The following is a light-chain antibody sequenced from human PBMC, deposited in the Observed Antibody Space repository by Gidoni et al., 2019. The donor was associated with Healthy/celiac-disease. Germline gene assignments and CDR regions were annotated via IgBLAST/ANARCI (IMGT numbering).Light chain of an antibody. J-gene: IGKJ1*01. CDR3: QQYGSSLGT. Sequence: IVLTQSPGTLSLSPGERATLSCRASQSVSSSYLAWYQQKPGQAPRLLIYGASSRAIPDFTLTISRLEPEDFAVYYCQQYGSSLGTFGQGTKVEIK. CDR1: QSVSSSY. CDR2: GAS. V-gene: IGKV3-20*01.